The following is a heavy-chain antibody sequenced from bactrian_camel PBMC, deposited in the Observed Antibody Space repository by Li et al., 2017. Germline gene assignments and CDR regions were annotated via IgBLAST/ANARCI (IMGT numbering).Heavy chain of an antibody. Sequence: DVQLVEFGGGLVQPGRSLRLSCAASGFTFSFYPMNWVRQAPGKGLEWVTTISSSSGTTFYTNSVKGRFTVSRDNAKNTVYLQLNSLKTEDAATYYCAIDCTRENLGAMCGLRGQGTQVTVS. J-gene: IGHJ4*01. CDR1: GFTFSFYP. V-gene: IGHV3S40*01. D-gene: IGHD3*01. CDR2: ISSSSGTT.